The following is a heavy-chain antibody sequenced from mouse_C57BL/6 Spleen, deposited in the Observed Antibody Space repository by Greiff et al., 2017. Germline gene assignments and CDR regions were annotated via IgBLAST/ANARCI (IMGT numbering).Heavy chain of an antibody. Sequence: VQLQQSGPELVKPGASVKISCKASGYTFTDYYMNWVKQSHGKSLEWIGDINPNNGGTSYNQKFKGKATLTVDKSSSTAYMELRRLTSEDSAVYYCASDGAYWGQGTLVTVSA. CDR1: GYTFTDYY. CDR2: INPNNGGT. CDR3: ASDGAY. V-gene: IGHV1-26*01. J-gene: IGHJ3*01. D-gene: IGHD2-3*01.